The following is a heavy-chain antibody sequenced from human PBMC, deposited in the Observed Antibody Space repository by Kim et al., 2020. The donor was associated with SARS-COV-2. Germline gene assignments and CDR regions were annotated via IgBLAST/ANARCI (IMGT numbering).Heavy chain of an antibody. V-gene: IGHV1-18*01. Sequence: ASVKVSCKASGYTFTSYGISWVRQAPGQGLEWMGWISAYNGNTNYAQKPQGRVTMTTDTSTSTAYMELRSLRSDDTAVYYCARMGKRWLQLHPRYFDYWGQGTLVTVSS. CDR3: ARMGKRWLQLHPRYFDY. CDR1: GYTFTSYG. CDR2: ISAYNGNT. J-gene: IGHJ4*02. D-gene: IGHD5-12*01.